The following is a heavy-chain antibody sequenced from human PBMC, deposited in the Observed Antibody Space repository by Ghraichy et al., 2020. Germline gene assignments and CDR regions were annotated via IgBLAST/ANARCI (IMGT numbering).Heavy chain of an antibody. J-gene: IGHJ5*02. CDR3: ARGKVPAAIFWFDP. V-gene: IGHV4-59*01. CDR1: GGSISSYY. Sequence: SETLSLTCTVSGGSISSYYWSWIRQPPGKGLEWIGYIYYSGSTSYNPSLKSRVTISVDTSKNQFSLKLTSVTAADTAVYYCARGKVPAAIFWFDPWGQGTLVTVSS. D-gene: IGHD2-2*01. CDR2: IYYSGST.